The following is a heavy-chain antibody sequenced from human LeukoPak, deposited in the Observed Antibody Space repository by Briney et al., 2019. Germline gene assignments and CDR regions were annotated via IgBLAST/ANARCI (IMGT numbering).Heavy chain of an antibody. CDR1: GFTVSSYA. D-gene: IGHD3-16*01. V-gene: IGHV3-23*01. Sequence: GGSLRLSCAASGFTVSSYAMGWVRQAPGKGLEWVSAIGGGGTLYYADSVKGRFCISRDISKNTLLLQMNSLRAEDTAVYYCARRRYDWGGDFANWGQGTLVTVSS. CDR3: ARRRYDWGGDFAN. CDR2: IGGGGTL. J-gene: IGHJ4*02.